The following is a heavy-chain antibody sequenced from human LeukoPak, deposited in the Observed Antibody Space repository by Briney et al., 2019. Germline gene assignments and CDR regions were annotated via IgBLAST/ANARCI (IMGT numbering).Heavy chain of an antibody. Sequence: GGSLRLSCAASGFAFSSYGMHWVRQAPGKGLEWVSSISSSSSYIYYADSVKGRFTISRDNAKNSLYLQMNSLRAEDTAVYYCARDRGSGSYSDYWGQGSLVTVSS. D-gene: IGHD3-10*01. CDR2: ISSSSSYI. V-gene: IGHV3-21*01. CDR1: GFAFSSYG. CDR3: ARDRGSGSYSDY. J-gene: IGHJ4*02.